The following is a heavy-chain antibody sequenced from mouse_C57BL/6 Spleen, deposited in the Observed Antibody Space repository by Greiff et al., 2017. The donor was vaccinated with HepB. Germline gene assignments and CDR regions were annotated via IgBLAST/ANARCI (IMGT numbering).Heavy chain of an antibody. CDR1: GYAFSSSW. CDR2: IYPGDGDT. J-gene: IGHJ4*01. Sequence: QVQLQQSGPELVKPGASVKISCKASGYAFSSSWMNWVKQRPGKGLEWIGRIYPGDGDTNYNGKFKGKATLTADKSSSTAYMQLSSLTSEDSAVYFCARDYGYPYAMDYWGQGTSVTVSS. D-gene: IGHD2-2*01. V-gene: IGHV1-82*01. CDR3: ARDYGYPYAMDY.